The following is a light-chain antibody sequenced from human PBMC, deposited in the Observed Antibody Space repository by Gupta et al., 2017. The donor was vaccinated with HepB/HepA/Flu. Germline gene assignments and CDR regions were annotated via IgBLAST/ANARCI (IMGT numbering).Light chain of an antibody. Sequence: EIVLTQSPGILSLSPGERATLSCRASQGVSTSYLAWYQQKPGQAPRLLIYDASSRATGIPDRFSGSGSGTEFTLTISRREPEDCAVYYCQQDCRSPGTFGQGTXVEIK. CDR3: QQDCRSPGT. CDR2: DAS. CDR1: QGVSTSY. V-gene: IGKV3-20*01. J-gene: IGKJ1*01.